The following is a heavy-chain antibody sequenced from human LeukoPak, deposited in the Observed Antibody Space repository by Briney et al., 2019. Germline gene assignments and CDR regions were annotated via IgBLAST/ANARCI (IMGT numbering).Heavy chain of an antibody. D-gene: IGHD2-8*01. J-gene: IGHJ4*02. CDR2: LYYGGST. CDR1: GDSITRSGFY. CDR3: ARVSIGLMVYAVDY. Sequence: PSETLSLTCTVSGDSITRSGFYWAWIRQAPGKGLEWIGSLYYGGSTFYSPSLKSRVTILVDTSKNQVSLKVSSVTAADTAVYYCARVSIGLMVYAVDYWGQGTLVTVSS. V-gene: IGHV4-39*07.